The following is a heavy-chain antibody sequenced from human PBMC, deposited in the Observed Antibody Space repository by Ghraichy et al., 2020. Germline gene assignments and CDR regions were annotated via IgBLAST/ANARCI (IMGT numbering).Heavy chain of an antibody. CDR3: ARDRYYDSIGRYYYYYYGMDV. CDR2: IYADNSS. V-gene: IGHV3-66*01. Sequence: GGSLRLSCAASGVSVSYNYMSWVRQAPGKGLEWVSLIYADNSSYYADSMKGRVTISRDNSKNTVYLQMNSLRAEDTAVYYCARDRYYDSIGRYYYYYYGMDVLGQGTTVTGSS. CDR1: GVSVSYNY. D-gene: IGHD3-22*01. J-gene: IGHJ6*02.